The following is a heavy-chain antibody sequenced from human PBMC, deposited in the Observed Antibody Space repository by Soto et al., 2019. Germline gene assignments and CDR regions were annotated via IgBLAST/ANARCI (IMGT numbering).Heavy chain of an antibody. Sequence: EVQLVESGGGLVQPGGSLRLSCAASGFTFSSYWMHWVRQAPGKGLVWVSRINSDGSSTSYADSVQGRFTISRDNAKNTLYLQMNSLRAEDTAVYYCARPLGYCSGGSCSYYYYGMDVWGQGTTVTVSS. V-gene: IGHV3-74*01. CDR3: ARPLGYCSGGSCSYYYYGMDV. CDR1: GFTFSSYW. D-gene: IGHD2-15*01. CDR2: INSDGSST. J-gene: IGHJ6*02.